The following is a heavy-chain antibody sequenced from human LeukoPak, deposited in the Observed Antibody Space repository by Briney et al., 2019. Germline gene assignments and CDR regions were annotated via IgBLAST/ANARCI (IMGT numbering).Heavy chain of an antibody. CDR1: GGSISSYY. V-gene: IGHV4-59*01. CDR2: IYYSGST. D-gene: IGHD6-19*01. Sequence: PSETLSLTCTVSGGSISSYYWSWIRQPPGKGLEWIGYIYYSGSTNYNPSPKSQVTISVDTSKNQFSLKLSSVTAADTAVYYCARAVAGTLKWVDYWGQGTLVTVSS. CDR3: ARAVAGTLKWVDY. J-gene: IGHJ4*02.